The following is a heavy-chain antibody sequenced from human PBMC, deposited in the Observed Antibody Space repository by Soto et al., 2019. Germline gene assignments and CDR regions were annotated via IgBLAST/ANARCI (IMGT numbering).Heavy chain of an antibody. D-gene: IGHD4-4*01. CDR3: TRATVLYLYTDV. J-gene: IGHJ6*03. V-gene: IGHV3-73*01. Sequence: EVQLVESGGGLVQPGGSLTLSCAASGFTFSGSAMHWVRQASGKGLEWVGRIRSKANSYATAYAASVKGRFTISRDDSKNTEYVQMNSLKTEDTAVYYCTRATVLYLYTDVWGKGTTVTVSS. CDR2: IRSKANSYAT. CDR1: GFTFSGSA.